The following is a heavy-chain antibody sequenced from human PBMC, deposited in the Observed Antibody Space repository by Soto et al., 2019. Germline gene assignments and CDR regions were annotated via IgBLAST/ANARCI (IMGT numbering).Heavy chain of an antibody. Sequence: QVQLIQSEAEVKKPGSSVRVSCTASGGIFGSHGFSWVRQAPGQRLEWVGGSIPIFRTLTYTEKFQARVRIAADESMNTVYLDLSSLSSEDTAVYYCVRDRRIYYSDPHDEFVASDYEVWGQGTMVSVSS. CDR1: GGIFGSHG. CDR3: VRDRRIYYSDPHDEFVASDYEV. D-gene: IGHD3-22*01. CDR2: SIPIFRTL. V-gene: IGHV1-69*01. J-gene: IGHJ3*01.